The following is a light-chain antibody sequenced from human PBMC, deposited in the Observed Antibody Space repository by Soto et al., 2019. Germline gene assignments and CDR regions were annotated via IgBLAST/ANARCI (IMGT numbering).Light chain of an antibody. Sequence: QSALTHPASVSCSPGQSITISCTGTSSDVGGYNYVSWYQQDPGKAPKLMIYDVSNRPSGVSNRFSGSKSGNTASLTISGLQAEDEADYYCSSYTSTTTQVVFGGGTKLTVL. CDR2: DVS. V-gene: IGLV2-14*01. CDR1: SSDVGGYNY. CDR3: SSYTSTTTQVV. J-gene: IGLJ2*01.